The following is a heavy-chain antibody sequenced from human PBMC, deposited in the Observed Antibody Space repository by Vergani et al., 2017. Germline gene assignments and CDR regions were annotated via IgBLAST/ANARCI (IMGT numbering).Heavy chain of an antibody. CDR3: AHNSAVSGPLRYFDWLSPDIYYYGMDV. V-gene: IGHV2-5*01. CDR1: GFSLSTSGVG. CDR2: IYWNDDK. D-gene: IGHD3-9*01. J-gene: IGHJ6*02. Sequence: QITLKASGPTLVKPTQTLTLTCTFSGFSLSTSGVGVGWIRQPPGKALEWLALIYWNDDKRYSPSLKRRLTITKDTSKNQVVLTMTNMDPVDTATYYCAHNSAVSGPLRYFDWLSPDIYYYGMDVWGQGTTVTVSS.